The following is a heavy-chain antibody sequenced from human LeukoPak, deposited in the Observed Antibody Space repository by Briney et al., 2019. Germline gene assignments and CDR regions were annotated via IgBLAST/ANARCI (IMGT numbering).Heavy chain of an antibody. CDR1: RFTFSNFN. Sequence: PGGSLRLSCTASRFTFSNFNMHWVRQAPGKGLQFVSGITSDGSSIDYADSVRGRFTISRDNSKSTLYLQMNSLRAEDTAVYYCATYYVAPVYWGQGTLVAVSS. D-gene: IGHD1-26*01. CDR3: ATYYVAPVY. CDR2: ITSDGSSI. J-gene: IGHJ4*02. V-gene: IGHV3-64*04.